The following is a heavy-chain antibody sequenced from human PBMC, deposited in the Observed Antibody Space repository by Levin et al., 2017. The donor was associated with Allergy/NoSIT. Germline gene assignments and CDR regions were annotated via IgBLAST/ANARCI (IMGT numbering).Heavy chain of an antibody. CDR2: ISWNSGSI. Sequence: LSLTCAASGFTFDDYAMHWVRQAPGKGLEWVSGISWNSGSIGYADSVKGRFTISRDNAKNSLYLQMSSLRAEDTALYYCAKNTGLNYYGSGNYVHFWGQGTLVTVSS. CDR1: GFTFDDYA. J-gene: IGHJ4*02. CDR3: AKNTGLNYYGSGNYVHF. D-gene: IGHD3-10*01. V-gene: IGHV3-9*01.